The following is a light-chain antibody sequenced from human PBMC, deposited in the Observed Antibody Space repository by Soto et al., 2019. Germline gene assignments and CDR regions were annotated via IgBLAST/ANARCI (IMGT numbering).Light chain of an antibody. Sequence: QSALTQPPSVSGSPGQAFTISCTGTSSDVGSYNHVSWYQQHPGKAPKLMIYEVSKRPSGVPNRFSGSKSGNTASLTVSGLQAEDEADYYCCSYAGTSTLVFGEGTKLTVL. J-gene: IGLJ3*02. CDR1: SSDVGSYNH. CDR2: EVS. CDR3: CSYAGTSTLV. V-gene: IGLV2-23*02.